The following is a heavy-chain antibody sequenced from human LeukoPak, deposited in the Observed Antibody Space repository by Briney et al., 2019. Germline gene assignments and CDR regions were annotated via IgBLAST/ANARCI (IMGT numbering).Heavy chain of an antibody. V-gene: IGHV3-7*04. Sequence: PGGSLRLSCVASAFAFSDNWMSWVRQAPGKGLEWVASIKQDGSETYYVDSVKGRFTISRDNAKNSLYLQMNSLRAEDTAVYYCARDLHPSYYLPDYWDQGTLVTVSS. D-gene: IGHD1-26*01. CDR2: IKQDGSET. CDR3: ARDLHPSYYLPDY. J-gene: IGHJ4*02. CDR1: AFAFSDNW.